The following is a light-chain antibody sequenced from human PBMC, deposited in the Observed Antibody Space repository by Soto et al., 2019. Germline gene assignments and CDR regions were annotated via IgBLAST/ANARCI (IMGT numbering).Light chain of an antibody. Sequence: AIQMTQSPSSLSASVGDRVTITCRASQGIRNDLGWYQQKPGKAPKLLIYAASSLQSGVPSRFSGSGSGTDFTLTISSLHPDDFATYYCQQYNSYSPTFGQGTKVDIK. CDR1: QGIRND. J-gene: IGKJ1*01. CDR3: QQYNSYSPT. CDR2: AAS. V-gene: IGKV1-6*01.